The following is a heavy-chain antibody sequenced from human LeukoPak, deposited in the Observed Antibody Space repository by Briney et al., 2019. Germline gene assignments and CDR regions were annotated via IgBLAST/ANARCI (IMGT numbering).Heavy chain of an antibody. D-gene: IGHD3/OR15-3a*01. CDR1: GFTFSSYS. CDR2: ISSSSSTI. Sequence: PGGSLRLSCAASGFTFSSYSMNWVRQAPGEGLEWVSYISSSSSTISYAGFVKGRFTISRDNAKNSLYLQMNSLKAEDTAVYYCVRDHPGLVNWGQGTLVTVSS. CDR3: VRDHPGLVN. V-gene: IGHV3-48*04. J-gene: IGHJ4*02.